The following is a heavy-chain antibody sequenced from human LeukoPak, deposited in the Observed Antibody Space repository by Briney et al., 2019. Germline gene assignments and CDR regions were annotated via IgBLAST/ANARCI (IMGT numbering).Heavy chain of an antibody. CDR2: INTNTGNP. CDR3: ARGAYCSSTSCSHYYYCGMDV. CDR1: GYTFTSYA. J-gene: IGHJ6*02. Sequence: ASVKVSCKASGYTFTSYAMNWVRQAPGQGLEWMGWINTNTGNPTYAQGFTGRFVFSLDTSVSTAYLQISSLKAGDTAVYYCARGAYCSSTSCSHYYYCGMDVWGQGTTVTVSS. D-gene: IGHD2-2*01. V-gene: IGHV7-4-1*02.